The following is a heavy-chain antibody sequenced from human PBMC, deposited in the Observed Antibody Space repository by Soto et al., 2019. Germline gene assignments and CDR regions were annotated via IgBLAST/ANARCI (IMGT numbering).Heavy chain of an antibody. D-gene: IGHD6-19*01. V-gene: IGHV6-1*01. CDR3: ARYPTYSSGWWEFNNYFDY. CDR1: GDSVSSNTAS. J-gene: IGHJ4*02. Sequence: SQTLSLTCALSGDSVSSNTASWNWIRQSPSRGLEWLGRTYFRSKWYNDYAVSVKSRIIINPDTSNNQFSLKLSSVTAADTAVYYCARYPTYSSGWWEFNNYFDYWGQGTLVTVSS. CDR2: TYFRSKWYN.